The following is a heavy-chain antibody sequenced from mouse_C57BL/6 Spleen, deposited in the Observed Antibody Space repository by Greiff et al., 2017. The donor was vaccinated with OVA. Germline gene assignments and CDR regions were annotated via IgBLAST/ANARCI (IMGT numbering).Heavy chain of an antibody. V-gene: IGHV1-50*01. CDR1: GYTFTSYW. D-gene: IGHD2-1*01. CDR2: IDPSDSYT. Sequence: VQLQQSGAELVKPGASVKLSCKASGYTFTSYWMQWVKQRPGQGLEWIGEIDPSDSYTNYNQKFKGKATLTVDTSSSTAYMQLSSLTSEDSAVYYCAREDFIYYGNYSFAYWGQGTLVTVSA. J-gene: IGHJ3*01. CDR3: AREDFIYYGNYSFAY.